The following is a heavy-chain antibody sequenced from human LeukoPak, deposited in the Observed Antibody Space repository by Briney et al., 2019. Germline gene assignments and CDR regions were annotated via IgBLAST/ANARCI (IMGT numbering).Heavy chain of an antibody. CDR1: GFTFSSYS. D-gene: IGHD2-2*01. CDR3: AKYQIVVVPAAPFDY. Sequence: GGSLRLSCEASGFTFSSYSMNWVRQAPGKGLEWVSHISSGSATTFYADSVKGRFTISRDNSKNTLYLQMNSLRAEDTAVYYCAKYQIVVVPAAPFDYWGQGTLVTVSS. J-gene: IGHJ4*02. CDR2: ISSGSATT. V-gene: IGHV3-48*01.